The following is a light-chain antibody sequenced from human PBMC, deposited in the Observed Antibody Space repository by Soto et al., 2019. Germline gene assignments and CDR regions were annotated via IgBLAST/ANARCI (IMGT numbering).Light chain of an antibody. CDR1: SGHSSYI. V-gene: IGLV4-60*02. J-gene: IGLJ2*01. CDR2: LEGSGSY. CDR3: EMWDSNILV. Sequence: QPVLTQSSSASASLRSSVKLTRTLSSGHSSYIIAWHQQQPGKAPRYLMKLEGSGSYNKGSGVPDRFSGSSSGAERYLTISSLQFEDEADYYCEMWDSNILVFGGGTQLTVI.